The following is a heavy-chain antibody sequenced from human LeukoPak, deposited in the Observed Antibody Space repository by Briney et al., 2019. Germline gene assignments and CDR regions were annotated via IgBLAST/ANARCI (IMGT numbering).Heavy chain of an antibody. J-gene: IGHJ4*02. CDR2: ISYDGSNK. D-gene: IGHD3-10*01. V-gene: IGHV3-30-3*01. Sequence: GGSLRLSCAASGFTFSSYAMHWVRQAPGKGLEWVAVISYDGSNKYYADSVKGRFTISRDNSKNTLYLQMNSLRAEDTAVYYCARGLFTMVRGVIKYWGQGTLVTVSS. CDR3: ARGLFTMVRGVIKY. CDR1: GFTFSSYA.